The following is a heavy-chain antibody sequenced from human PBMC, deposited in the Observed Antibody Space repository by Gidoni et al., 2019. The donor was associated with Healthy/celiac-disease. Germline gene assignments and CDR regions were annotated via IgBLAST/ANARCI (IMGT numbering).Heavy chain of an antibody. Sequence: QVQLVQSGAEVKKPGSSVKVSCKASGGTFSSYAISWVRQAPGQGLEWMGGIIPIFGTANYAQKFQGRVTSTADEFTSTAYMELSSRRSEDTAVYYCARDCPLGYCSGGSRNNWCDPWGKGTLVTVSS. CDR2: IIPIFGTA. CDR3: ARDCPLGYCSGGSRNNWCDP. V-gene: IGHV1-69*01. J-gene: IGHJ5*02. D-gene: IGHD2-15*01. CDR1: GGTFSSYA.